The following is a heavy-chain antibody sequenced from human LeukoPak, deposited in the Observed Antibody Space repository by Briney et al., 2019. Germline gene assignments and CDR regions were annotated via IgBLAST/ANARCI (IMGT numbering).Heavy chain of an antibody. CDR3: ARRYSSSWYRTFDY. CDR2: IYHSGTT. D-gene: IGHD6-13*01. Sequence: PSQTLSLTCAVSSGSISGDDYSWSWIRQPPGKGLEWIGYIYHSGTTYYNPSLKSRVTTSVDTSKNQFSLKLSSVTAADTAVYYCARRYSSSWYRTFDYWGQGTLVTVSS. J-gene: IGHJ4*02. CDR1: SGSISGDDYS. V-gene: IGHV4-30-2*01.